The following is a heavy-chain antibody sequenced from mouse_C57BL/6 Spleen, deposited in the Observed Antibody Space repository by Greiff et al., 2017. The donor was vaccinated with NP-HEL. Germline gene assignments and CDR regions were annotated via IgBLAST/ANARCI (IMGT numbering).Heavy chain of an antibody. CDR3: ARDYYGSSYLAMDY. Sequence: EVQLQESGPGLVKPSQSLSLTCSVTGYSITSGYYWNWIRQFPGNKLEWMGYISYDGSNNYNPSLKNRITITRDTSKNQFFLKLNSVTTEDTATDYCARDYYGSSYLAMDYWGQGTSVTVSS. CDR2: ISYDGSN. D-gene: IGHD1-1*01. V-gene: IGHV3-6*01. J-gene: IGHJ4*01. CDR1: GYSITSGYY.